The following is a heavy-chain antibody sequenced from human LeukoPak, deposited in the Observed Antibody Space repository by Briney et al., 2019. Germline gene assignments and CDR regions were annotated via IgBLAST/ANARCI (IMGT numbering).Heavy chain of an antibody. J-gene: IGHJ4*02. CDR1: GGSFSGDF. CDR2: INHGGST. D-gene: IGHD1-26*01. Sequence: SETLSLTCAVYGGSFSGDFWSWIRQSPGKGLEWIGEINHGGSTTYNPSLQSRVTTSVDTSKNQFSLKLSSVTAADMAVYYCARRPLVGGIDYWGQGTLVTVSS. CDR3: ARRPLVGGIDY. V-gene: IGHV4-34*01.